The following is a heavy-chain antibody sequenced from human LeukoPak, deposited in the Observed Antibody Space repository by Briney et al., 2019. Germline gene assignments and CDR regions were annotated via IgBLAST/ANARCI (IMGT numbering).Heavy chain of an antibody. CDR1: GYSISSGYY. V-gene: IGHV4-38-2*02. Sequence: PSETLSLTCTVSGYSISSGYYWGWIRQPPGKGLEGIGTFYYSGSANYSPSLKSRATMSVDTATNHFSLTLSEVSVADKSVHYSVRGSASDSVINSWGQGTLVTVSS. J-gene: IGHJ5*02. D-gene: IGHD2-21*02. CDR2: FYYSGSA. CDR3: VRGSASDSVINS.